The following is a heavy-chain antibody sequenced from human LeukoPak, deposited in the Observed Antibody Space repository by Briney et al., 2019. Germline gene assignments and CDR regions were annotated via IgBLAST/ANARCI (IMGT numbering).Heavy chain of an antibody. CDR3: GGSSSPDYCMDV. CDR2: INHSGST. J-gene: IGHJ6*03. Sequence: SETLSLTCAVYGGSFSGYYWSWIRQPPGKGLEWIGEINHSGSTNYNPSLKSRVTISVDTSKNQFSLKLSSVTAADTAVYYCGGSSSPDYCMDVWGKGTTVTVSS. D-gene: IGHD6-6*01. CDR1: GGSFSGYY. V-gene: IGHV4-34*01.